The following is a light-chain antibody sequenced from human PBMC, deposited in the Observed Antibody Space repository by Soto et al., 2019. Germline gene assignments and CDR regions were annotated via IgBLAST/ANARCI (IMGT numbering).Light chain of an antibody. CDR2: RAS. J-gene: IGKJ2*01. Sequence: DIQMTQSPSTLSVSVGDRVTITCRACQSVYTYLAWYQHKPGEAPNLLIYRASNLRNGVPSRFSGSGSGTEFTLAISSLQPDDFATYYCQQYRDYPFTSGQGTK. V-gene: IGKV1-5*03. CDR3: QQYRDYPFT. CDR1: QSVYTY.